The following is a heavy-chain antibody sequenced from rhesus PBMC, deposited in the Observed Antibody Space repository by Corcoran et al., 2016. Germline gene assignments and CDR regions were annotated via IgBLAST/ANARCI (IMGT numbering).Heavy chain of an antibody. Sequence: QVQLQESGPGLVKPSETLSLTCTVSGGSISGYYWNWIRQIPGKGLEWIANIHGNATTTNYKPSLKGRFTLSVDTSKNQFSLKLTSVTAADTAVYYCARQTSGWAVTDVWGPGVLVTVSS. CDR3: ARQTSGWAVTDV. D-gene: IGHD6-31*01. J-gene: IGHJ5-1*01. CDR2: IHGNATTT. CDR1: GGSISGYY. V-gene: IGHV4S11*01.